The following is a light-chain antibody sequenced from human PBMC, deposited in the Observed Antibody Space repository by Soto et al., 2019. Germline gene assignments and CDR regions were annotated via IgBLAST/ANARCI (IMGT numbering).Light chain of an antibody. CDR2: EVS. CDR1: SSDVGGCKF. V-gene: IGLV2-8*01. CDR3: SSCAGSNNPYV. J-gene: IGLJ1*01. Sequence: QSALTQPPSESGSPGQSVTISCTGTSSDVGGCKFVSWYQQYPGKAPKLIIYEVSKRPSGVPDRFSGSKSGNTASLTVSGLQAEDEAYYYCSSCAGSNNPYVFGTGTQLTFL.